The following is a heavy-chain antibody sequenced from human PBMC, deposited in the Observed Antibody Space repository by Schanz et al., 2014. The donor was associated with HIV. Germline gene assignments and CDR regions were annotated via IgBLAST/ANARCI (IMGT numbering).Heavy chain of an antibody. CDR3: ARSQKGTSCCSPLDF. Sequence: VQLVESGGGVVQPGRSPTLSCAASGFTFSNYGMHWVRQAPGKGLEWVASMSYDGRNEHYVDSVKGRFTISRDNSKNRVFLQMNSLSTEDAAVYHCARSQKGTSCCSPLDFWGQGTPVTV. CDR1: GFTFSNYG. V-gene: IGHV3-30*03. J-gene: IGHJ4*02. CDR2: MSYDGRNE. D-gene: IGHD2-2*01.